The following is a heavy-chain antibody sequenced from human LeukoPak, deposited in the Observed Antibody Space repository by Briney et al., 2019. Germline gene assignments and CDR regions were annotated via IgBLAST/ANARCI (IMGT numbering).Heavy chain of an antibody. J-gene: IGHJ6*03. V-gene: IGHV1-69*04. CDR3: ARDDFWSGYYNYYYYYMDV. D-gene: IGHD3-3*01. CDR1: GGTLGSYT. Sequence: SVKVSCKASGGTLGSYTISWVRQAPGQGLEWMGRIIPILGIANYAQKFQGRVTITADKSTSTAYMELSSLRSEDTAVYYCARDDFWSGYYNYYYYYMDVWGKGTTVTVSS. CDR2: IIPILGIA.